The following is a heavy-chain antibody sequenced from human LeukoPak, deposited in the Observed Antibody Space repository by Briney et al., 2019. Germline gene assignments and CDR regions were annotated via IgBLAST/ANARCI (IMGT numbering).Heavy chain of an antibody. CDR1: GVSISSDNYQ. CDR2: INYGGST. D-gene: IGHD3-10*01. Sequence: PSQTLSLTCTVSGVSISSDNYQWGWIRQPPGKGLEWIGYINYGGSTYYNPSLKSRVTISVDTSKNHFSLKLSSVTAADTAVYYCARYGSGSTWFDPWGQGTLVTVSS. V-gene: IGHV4-30-4*01. J-gene: IGHJ5*02. CDR3: ARYGSGSTWFDP.